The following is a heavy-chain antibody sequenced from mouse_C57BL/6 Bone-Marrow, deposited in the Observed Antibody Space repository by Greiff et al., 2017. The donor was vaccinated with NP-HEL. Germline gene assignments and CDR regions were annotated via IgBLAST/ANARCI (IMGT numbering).Heavy chain of an antibody. D-gene: IGHD4-1*01. CDR2: IYPRSGNT. V-gene: IGHV1-81*01. J-gene: IGHJ2*01. CDR3: ARSGTPGTSGGY. CDR1: GYTFTSYG. Sequence: QVQLKESGAELARPGASVKLSCKASGYTFTSYGISWVKQRTGQGLEWIGEIYPRSGNTYYNEKFKGKATLTADKSSSTAYMELRSLTSEDSAVYFCARSGTPGTSGGYWGQGTTLTVSS.